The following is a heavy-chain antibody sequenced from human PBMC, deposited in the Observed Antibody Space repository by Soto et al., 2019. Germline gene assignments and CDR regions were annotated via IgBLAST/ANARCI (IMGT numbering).Heavy chain of an antibody. CDR2: INGYTGNT. CDR3: ARSWVTGKGGMDV. J-gene: IGHJ6*02. D-gene: IGHD3-16*01. CDR1: GYTFTSYG. Sequence: QVQLVQSGAEVKKPGASVKVSCKASGYTFTSYGFSWVRQAPGQWLEWMGWINGYTGNTHYAQKFQGRVTMTTDTSTSTAYMELWTLISDDTAVYYCARSWVTGKGGMDVWGQGTKVTVSS. V-gene: IGHV1-18*01.